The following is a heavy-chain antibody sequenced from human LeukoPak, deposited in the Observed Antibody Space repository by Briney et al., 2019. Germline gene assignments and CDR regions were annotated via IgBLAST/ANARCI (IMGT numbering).Heavy chain of an antibody. CDR1: GFTFSSYW. CDR3: AEASGGERY. J-gene: IGHJ4*02. Sequence: GGSLRLSCTVSGFTFSSYWMSWVRQAPGKGLEWVSNIKQDGSEKFYVDSVKCRFPVSRDNAKNSLYLQMNNLRAEDTAVYYCAEASGGERYWGQGTLVTVSS. V-gene: IGHV3-7*01. CDR2: IKQDGSEK. D-gene: IGHD3-10*01.